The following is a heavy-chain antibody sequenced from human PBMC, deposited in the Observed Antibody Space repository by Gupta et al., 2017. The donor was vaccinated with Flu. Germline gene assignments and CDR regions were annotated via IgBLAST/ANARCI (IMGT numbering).Heavy chain of an antibody. J-gene: IGHJ6*02. V-gene: IGHV4-34*01. D-gene: IGHD3-10*01. Sequence: QVQLQQWGAGLLKPSETLSLTCGVYGGSFSGYYWTWIRQPPGKGLEWIGEINHSGSSNYNPSLKSRVTISGDTSKKQFSLKLSSVTAADTAVYYCARAYGSGSYYYYGLDVWGQGTTVSVSS. CDR1: GGSFSGYY. CDR3: ARAYGSGSYYYYGLDV. CDR2: INHSGSS.